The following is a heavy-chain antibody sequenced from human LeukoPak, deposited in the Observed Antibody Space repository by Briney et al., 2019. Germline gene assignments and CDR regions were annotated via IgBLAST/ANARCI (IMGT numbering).Heavy chain of an antibody. J-gene: IGHJ6*03. CDR3: ARCMVRGNFYYMDV. CDR1: GGSISSSSYY. V-gene: IGHV4-39*01. Sequence: SETLSLTCTVSGGSISSSSYYWGWVRQPPGKGLEWIGSIYYSGSTYYNPSLKSRVTISVDTSKNQFSLKLSSVTAADTAVYYCARCMVRGNFYYMDVWGKGTTVTVSS. CDR2: IYYSGST. D-gene: IGHD3-10*01.